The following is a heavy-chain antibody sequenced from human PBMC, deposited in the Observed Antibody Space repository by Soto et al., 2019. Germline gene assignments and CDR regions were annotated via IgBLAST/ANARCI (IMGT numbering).Heavy chain of an antibody. V-gene: IGHV4-59*02. Sequence: NPXETLALTCTVSGGSVSSYYGSWIRQPPGKGLEWIGYIYYSGSTNYNPSLKSRVTISVDTSKNQFSLKLSSVTAADTAVYYCARVRIAAAGIYYYGMDVWGQGTTVTGSS. CDR1: GGSVSSYY. D-gene: IGHD6-13*01. J-gene: IGHJ6*02. CDR2: IYYSGST. CDR3: ARVRIAAAGIYYYGMDV.